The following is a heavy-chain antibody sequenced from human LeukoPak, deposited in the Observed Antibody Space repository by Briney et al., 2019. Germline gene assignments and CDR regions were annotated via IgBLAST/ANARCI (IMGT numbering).Heavy chain of an antibody. CDR1: GFTFDNYA. CDR3: TRSTGWYNYFDY. CDR2: ITWNSGSI. D-gene: IGHD6-19*01. J-gene: IGHJ4*02. V-gene: IGHV3-9*03. Sequence: GRSLRLSCTTSGFTFDNYAMHWVRQVPGKGLEWVSGITWNSGSIAYADSVKGRFTISRDNAKNSLYLQMNSLTTDDVAFYYCTRSTGWYNYFDYWGQGALVTVSS.